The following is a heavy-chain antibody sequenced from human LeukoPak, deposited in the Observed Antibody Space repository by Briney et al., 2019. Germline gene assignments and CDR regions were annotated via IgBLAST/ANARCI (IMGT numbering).Heavy chain of an antibody. CDR1: GFQFSGYT. CDR3: ARYCSSTSCLVHGFDP. CDR2: ISSSSSYI. D-gene: IGHD2-2*01. V-gene: IGHV3-21*01. Sequence: PGGSLRLSCTASGFQFSGYTMNWVRQAPGKGLEWVSSISSSSSYIYYADSVKGRFTISRDNAKNSLYLQMNSLRAEDTAVYYCARYCSSTSCLVHGFDPWXQGTLVTVSS. J-gene: IGHJ5*02.